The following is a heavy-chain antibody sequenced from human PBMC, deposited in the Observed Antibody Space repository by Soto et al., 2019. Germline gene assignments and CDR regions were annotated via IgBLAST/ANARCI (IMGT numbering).Heavy chain of an antibody. CDR2: ISYDGSNK. D-gene: IGHD2-15*01. J-gene: IGHJ6*02. V-gene: IGHV3-30-3*01. CDR1: GFTFRNYA. Sequence: QVLLVESGGGVVQPGRSLRLSCAASGFTFRNYAMHWVRQAPGKGLECVAVISYDGSNKFYRDYVKGRFTISRDNSKNTLYLQINSLRYEDTAVYYCARGDREDIAVVVGVRPGEYGVDVWGQGTTVTVSS. CDR3: ARGDREDIAVVVGVRPGEYGVDV.